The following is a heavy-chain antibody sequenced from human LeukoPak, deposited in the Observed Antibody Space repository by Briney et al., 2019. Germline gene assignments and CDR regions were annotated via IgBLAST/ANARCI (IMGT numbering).Heavy chain of an antibody. CDR2: ISYDGSNK. CDR3: ARGLSYDSSGYYYFDY. CDR1: GFTFSSYA. J-gene: IGHJ4*02. D-gene: IGHD3-22*01. V-gene: IGHV3-30-3*01. Sequence: GGSLRLSCLASGFTFSSYAMHWVRQAPGKGLEWVAVISYDGSNKYYADSVKGRFTISRDNSKNTLYLQMNSLRAEDTAVYYCARGLSYDSSGYYYFDYWGQGTLVTVSS.